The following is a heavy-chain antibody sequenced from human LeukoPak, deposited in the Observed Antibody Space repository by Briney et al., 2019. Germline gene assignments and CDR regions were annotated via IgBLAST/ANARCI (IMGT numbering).Heavy chain of an antibody. CDR3: ARVERSSRVHYFDY. V-gene: IGHV3-23*01. CDR1: GFTFSSYA. CDR2: VGDTGGST. Sequence: AGGSLRLSCAASGFTFSSYAMTWVRQAPGKGLEWVSDVGDTGGSTYYVDSVKGRFTISRDNSKNTLYLQMNFLRAEDTAVYYCARVERSSRVHYFDYWGQGTLVTVSS. D-gene: IGHD3-10*01. J-gene: IGHJ4*02.